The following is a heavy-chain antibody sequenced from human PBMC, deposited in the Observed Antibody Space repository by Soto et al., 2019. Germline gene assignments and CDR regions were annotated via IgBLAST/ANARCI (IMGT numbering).Heavy chain of an antibody. Sequence: LRLSCAASGFTFSSYAMHWVRQAPGKGLEWVAVISYDGSNKYYADSVKGRFTISRENSKNTLYLQMNSLRAEDTAVYYCARDAWEYQLLYNWFDPWGQGTLVTVSS. D-gene: IGHD2-2*01. CDR1: GFTFSSYA. CDR2: ISYDGSNK. V-gene: IGHV3-30-3*01. J-gene: IGHJ5*02. CDR3: ARDAWEYQLLYNWFDP.